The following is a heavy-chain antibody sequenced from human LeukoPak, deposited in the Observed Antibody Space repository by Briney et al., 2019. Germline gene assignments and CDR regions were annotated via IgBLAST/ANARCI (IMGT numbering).Heavy chain of an antibody. CDR1: GYTFTSYD. CDR2: MNPNSGNT. D-gene: IGHD6-13*01. V-gene: IGHV1-8*01. J-gene: IGHJ6*03. CDR3: AREGYSSYYYYYYYMDV. Sequence: GASVKVSCKASGYTFTSYDINWVRQATGQGLEWMGWMNPNSGNTGYAQKFQGRVTMTRNTSISTAYMELSSLRSEDTAVYYCAREGYSSYYYYYYYMDVWGKGTTVTVSS.